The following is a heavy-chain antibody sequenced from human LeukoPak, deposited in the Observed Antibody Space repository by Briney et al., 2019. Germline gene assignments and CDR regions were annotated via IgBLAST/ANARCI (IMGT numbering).Heavy chain of an antibody. CDR1: GYTVSTYY. CDR2: INPSGGRT. J-gene: IGHJ4*02. V-gene: IGHV1-46*01. Sequence: GASVKVSCKASGYTVSTYYMHGVRQAPGHGLEWMGVINPSGGRTTYAQKFQGRVTMTSDTSTSTVYMELSGLRSEDTAVHYCSRDLGGSYFDYWGQGTLVTVSS. CDR3: SRDLGGSYFDY. D-gene: IGHD1-26*01.